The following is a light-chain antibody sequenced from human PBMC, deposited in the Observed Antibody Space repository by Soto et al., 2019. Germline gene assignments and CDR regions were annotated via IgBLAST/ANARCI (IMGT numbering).Light chain of an antibody. J-gene: IGLJ7*01. CDR2: KNN. V-gene: IGLV1-47*01. Sequence: QSVLTQPPSASGTPGQRVTISCSGSSSNIGTFYVYWYQQLPGTAPKLLIYKNNQRPLGVPDRFSGSKSGTSASLAISERRSEDEEDYYCAESDDSLRGPGVFGGGTQLTVL. CDR1: SSNIGTFY. CDR3: AESDDSLRGPGV.